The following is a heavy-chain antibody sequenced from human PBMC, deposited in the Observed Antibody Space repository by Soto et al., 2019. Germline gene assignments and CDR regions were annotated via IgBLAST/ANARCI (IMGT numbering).Heavy chain of an antibody. J-gene: IGHJ4*02. D-gene: IGHD1-1*01. CDR3: ARHLEASDV. CDR1: GYTFINYY. CDR2: IHPTGGST. V-gene: IGHV1-46*01. Sequence: QVQLVQSGAEVKKPGASVKVSCKASGYTFINYYINWVRQAPGHGLEWMAIIHPTGGSTNYAQKFQGRLTLTMDPSTTTVYMELSSLTSEDTSIYYCARHLEASDVWGQETLITVYS.